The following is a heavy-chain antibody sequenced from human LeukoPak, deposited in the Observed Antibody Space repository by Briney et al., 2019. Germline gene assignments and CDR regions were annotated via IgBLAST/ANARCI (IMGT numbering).Heavy chain of an antibody. CDR3: AKNNQYYGMDV. J-gene: IGHJ6*04. CDR1: GFTFSSYT. V-gene: IGHV3-21*01. D-gene: IGHD1/OR15-1a*01. CDR2: ISSGSNYI. Sequence: GGSLRLSCAASGFTFSSYTINWVRQAPGKGLEWVSSISSGSNYIYYADSVKGRFTISRDNAKNSLYVQMNSLRADDTAVYYCAKNNQYYGMDVWGKGTTVTVSS.